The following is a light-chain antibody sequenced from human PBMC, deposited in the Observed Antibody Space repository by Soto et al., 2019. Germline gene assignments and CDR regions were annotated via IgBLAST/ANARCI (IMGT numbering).Light chain of an antibody. J-gene: IGKJ5*01. CDR2: GAS. CDR3: QQYNNWPPIT. CDR1: QSVSSN. V-gene: IGKV3-15*01. Sequence: EIVMTQSPATLSVYPGERATLXXRASQSVSSNLAWYQQKPGQAPRLVXYGASTRATGIPARFSGSGSGTEFTLTISSLQSEDFAVYYCQQYNNWPPITFGQGTRLEIK.